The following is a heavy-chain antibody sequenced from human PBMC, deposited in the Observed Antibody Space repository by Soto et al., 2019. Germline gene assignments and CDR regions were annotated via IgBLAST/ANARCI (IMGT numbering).Heavy chain of an antibody. J-gene: IGHJ5*02. V-gene: IGHV4-34*01. CDR2: INHSGST. CDR3: ARGLSYSGYSSPVRLYNWFDP. D-gene: IGHD6-13*01. CDR1: GGSFSGYY. Sequence: SETLSLTCAVYGGSFSGYYWSWIRQPPGKGLEWIGEINHSGSTNYNPSLKSRVTISVDTSKNQFSLKLSSVTAADTAVYYCARGLSYSGYSSPVRLYNWFDPWGQGTLVTVSS.